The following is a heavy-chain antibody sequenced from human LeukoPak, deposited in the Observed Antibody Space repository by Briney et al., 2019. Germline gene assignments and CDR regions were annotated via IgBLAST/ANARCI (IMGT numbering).Heavy chain of an antibody. D-gene: IGHD3-22*01. J-gene: IGHJ4*02. CDR2: INHSGST. V-gene: IGHV4-34*01. CDR3: ARVYDSSGSYYFDY. Sequence: SETLSLTCAVYGGSFSGYYWSWIRQPPGKGLEWIGEINHSGSTNYNPSLKCRVTISVDTSKNQFSLKLSSVTAADTAVYYCARVYDSSGSYYFDYWGQGTLVTVSS. CDR1: GGSFSGYY.